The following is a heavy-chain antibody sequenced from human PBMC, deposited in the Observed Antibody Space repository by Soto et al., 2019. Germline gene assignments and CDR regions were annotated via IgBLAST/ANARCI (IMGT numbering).Heavy chain of an antibody. CDR2: IYWDDAK. J-gene: IGHJ4*02. Sequence: QITLKESGPTLVKPTQTLTLTCTFSGFSLSTSGVGVGWIRQPPGKALEWLALIYWDDAKRYSPSLKSRLTITKDTSKNQVVLTMTNMNPVDTATYYCAQNYYDSSGYYHPGGYWGQGTLVTVSS. V-gene: IGHV2-5*02. CDR3: AQNYYDSSGYYHPGGY. CDR1: GFSLSTSGVG. D-gene: IGHD3-22*01.